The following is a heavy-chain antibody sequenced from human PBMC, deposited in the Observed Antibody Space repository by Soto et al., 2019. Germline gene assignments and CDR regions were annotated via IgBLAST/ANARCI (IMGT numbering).Heavy chain of an antibody. CDR3: ARGGGVNWFGP. Sequence: LSLTCAVYGGSFSGYYWSWIRQPPGKGLEWIGEINHSGSTNYNPSLKSRVTISVDTSKNQFSLKLSSVTAADTAVYYCARGGGVNWFGPWGQGALVTVSS. CDR1: GGSFSGYY. V-gene: IGHV4-34*01. CDR2: INHSGST. D-gene: IGHD3-16*01. J-gene: IGHJ5*02.